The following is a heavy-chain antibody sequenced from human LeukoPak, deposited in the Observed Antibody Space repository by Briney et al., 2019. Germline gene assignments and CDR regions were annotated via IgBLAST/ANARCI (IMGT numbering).Heavy chain of an antibody. V-gene: IGHV1-69*05. CDR2: IIPIFGTA. D-gene: IGHD3-10*01. CDR3: AREAYASGSGDAFDI. J-gene: IGHJ3*02. Sequence: VASVKVSCMASGGTFSSYSISWVRQAPGQGLEWMGGIIPIFGTANYAQKFQGRVTITTDESTSTAYMELSSMRSEDTAVYYCAREAYASGSGDAFDIWGQGTMVTVSS. CDR1: GGTFSSYS.